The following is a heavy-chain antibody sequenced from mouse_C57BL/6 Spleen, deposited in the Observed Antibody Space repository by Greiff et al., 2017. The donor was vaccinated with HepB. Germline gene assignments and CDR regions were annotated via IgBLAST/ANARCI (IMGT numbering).Heavy chain of an antibody. CDR3: ARERGTTVVEPSCFDY. CDR1: GYAFTNYL. Sequence: QVQLQQSGAELVRPGTSVKVSCKASGYAFTNYLIEWVKQRPGQGLEWIGVINPGSGGTNYNEKFKGKATLTADKSSSTAYMQLSSLTSEDSAVYFCARERGTTVVEPSCFDYWGQGTTLTVSS. V-gene: IGHV1-54*01. D-gene: IGHD1-1*01. J-gene: IGHJ2*01. CDR2: INPGSGGT.